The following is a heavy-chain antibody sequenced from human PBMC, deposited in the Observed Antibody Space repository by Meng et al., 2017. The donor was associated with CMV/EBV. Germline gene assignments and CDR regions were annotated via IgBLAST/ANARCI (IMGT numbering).Heavy chain of an antibody. D-gene: IGHD6-19*01. V-gene: IGHV3-23*01. CDR3: AKRSQWLLGLYYYYGLDV. CDR2: ISASGSGTGST. J-gene: IGHJ6*02. CDR1: GFTFSNYA. Sequence: GESLKISCAASGFTFSNYAMSWVRQAPGKGLEWVSGISASGSGTGSTHYADSVQGRFTISRDNSKNTLYLQMNSLRAEDKALYYCAKRSQWLLGLYYYYGLDVWGQGTTVTVSS.